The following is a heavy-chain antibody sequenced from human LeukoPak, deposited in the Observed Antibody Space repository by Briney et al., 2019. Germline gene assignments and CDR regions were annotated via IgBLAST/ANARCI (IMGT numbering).Heavy chain of an antibody. CDR3: AGDRSGWYVSY. J-gene: IGHJ4*02. D-gene: IGHD6-19*01. Sequence: GGSLRLSCAASGFTFSNYNMNWVRQAPGKGLEWVSYINSRSSAIHYADSVKGRFTISRDNAKNSLSLEMNSLRDEDTAVYYCAGDRSGWYVSYWGQGTLVTVSS. CDR2: INSRSSAI. CDR1: GFTFSNYN. V-gene: IGHV3-48*02.